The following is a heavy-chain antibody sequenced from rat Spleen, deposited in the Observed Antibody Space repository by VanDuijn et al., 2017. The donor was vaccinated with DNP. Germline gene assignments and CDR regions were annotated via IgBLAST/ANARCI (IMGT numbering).Heavy chain of an antibody. J-gene: IGHJ2*01. CDR2: IIYDGNRT. Sequence: EVQLVESGGGLVQPGRSLKLSCAASGFTFSDYNMAWVRQAPKKGLEWVATIIYDGNRTSYRDSVRGRFTISRDDAKNTLYLQMDSLRSEDTATYYCATRTAGVWGQGVMVTVSS. D-gene: IGHD1-4*01. V-gene: IGHV5S10*01. CDR1: GFTFSDYN. CDR3: ATRTAGV.